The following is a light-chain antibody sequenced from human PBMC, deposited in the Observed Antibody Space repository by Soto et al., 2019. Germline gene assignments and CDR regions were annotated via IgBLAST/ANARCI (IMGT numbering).Light chain of an antibody. V-gene: IGKV3-11*01. CDR1: QSVSSY. J-gene: IGKJ1*01. Sequence: EIVLTQSPATLSLSPGERDTLSCRASQSVSSYLAWYQQKPGQAPGLLIYGASNRATGIPARFSGSGSVTDFTLSISILEPEDFAVYYCQQRSNWTFGQGTKVDIK. CDR2: GAS. CDR3: QQRSNWT.